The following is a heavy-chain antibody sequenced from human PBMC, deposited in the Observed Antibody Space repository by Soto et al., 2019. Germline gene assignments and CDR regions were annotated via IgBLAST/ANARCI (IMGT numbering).Heavy chain of an antibody. J-gene: IGHJ4*02. CDR1: GFTFSSYG. V-gene: IGHV3-30*18. CDR2: ISYDGSNK. D-gene: IGHD3-9*01. CDR3: AKDHYDTLTGYYGPDY. Sequence: GGSLRLSCAASGFTFSSYGIHWVRQAPGKGLEWVAVISYDGSNKYYADSVKGRFTISRDNSKNTLYLQMNSLRAEDTAVYYCAKDHYDTLTGYYGPDYWGQGTLVTVS.